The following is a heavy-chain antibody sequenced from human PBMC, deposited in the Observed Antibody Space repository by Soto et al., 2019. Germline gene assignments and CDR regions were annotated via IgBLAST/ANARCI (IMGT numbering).Heavy chain of an antibody. V-gene: IGHV4-34*01. D-gene: IGHD2-15*01. Sequence: PSETLSLTCAVYGGSFSGYYWSWIRQPPGKGLEWIGEINHSGSTNYNPSLKSRVTISVDTSKNQFSVKLRSVTPADTAVYYCARARYCSGGSCYANDAFDIWGQGTMVTVSS. CDR3: ARARYCSGGSCYANDAFDI. CDR1: GGSFSGYY. J-gene: IGHJ3*02. CDR2: INHSGST.